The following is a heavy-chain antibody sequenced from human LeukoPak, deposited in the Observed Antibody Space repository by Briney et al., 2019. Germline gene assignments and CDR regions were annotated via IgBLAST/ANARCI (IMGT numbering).Heavy chain of an antibody. V-gene: IGHV3-74*01. D-gene: IGHD3-9*01. J-gene: IGHJ3*02. CDR2: ISRDGSIT. Sequence: GGSLRLSCAASGFTFSSCCMHWVRQVPGEGLAWVSRISRDGSITNYADSVKGRFTISRDNAKNTVYLQMNSLRAEDTAVFYCVRGKGAPGSFDNWGQGTMVAVSS. CDR3: VRGKGAPGSFDN. CDR1: GFTFSSCC.